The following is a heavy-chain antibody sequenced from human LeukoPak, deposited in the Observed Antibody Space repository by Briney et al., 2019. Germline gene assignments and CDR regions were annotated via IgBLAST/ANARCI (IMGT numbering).Heavy chain of an antibody. J-gene: IGHJ6*03. CDR3: ARDNGAGYYYYLDV. CDR1: GFKVSSRY. Sequence: GGCLRLSCAASGFKVSSRYMSWVRQAPGRGLEWVSVIYSGGSTYYADSVEGRFIISRDNLKNTVFLQVNSLRVEDTAVYYCARDNGAGYYYYLDVWGKGTTVTVSS. D-gene: IGHD6-19*01. CDR2: IYSGGST. V-gene: IGHV3-53*01.